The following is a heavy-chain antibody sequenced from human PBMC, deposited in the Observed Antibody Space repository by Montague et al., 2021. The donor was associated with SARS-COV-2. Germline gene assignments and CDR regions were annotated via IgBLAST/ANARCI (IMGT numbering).Heavy chain of an antibody. V-gene: IGHV2-70*11. CDR3: ARTHYYDSSGYHDAFDI. J-gene: IGHJ3*02. CDR2: IDWDDDK. D-gene: IGHD3-22*01. CDR1: GFSLSTSGMC. Sequence: PALMKPTQTLTLTCTFSGFSLSTSGMCVSWIRQPPGKALEWLARIDWDDDKYYSTSLKTRLTISKDTSKNQVVLTMTNMDPVDTATYYCARTHYYDSSGYHDAFDIWGQGTMVTVSS.